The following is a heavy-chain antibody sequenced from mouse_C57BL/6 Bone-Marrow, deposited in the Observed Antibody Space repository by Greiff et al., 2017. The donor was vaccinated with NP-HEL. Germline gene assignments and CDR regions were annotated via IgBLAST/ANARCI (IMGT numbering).Heavy chain of an antibody. Sequence: VQLMESGPGLVAPSQSLSITCTVSGFSLTSYGVDWVRQSPGKGLEWLGVIWGVGSTNYNSALKSRLSISKDNSKSQVFLKMNSLQTDDTAMYYCASLHYYGSSYAMDYWGQGTSVTVSS. CDR2: IWGVGST. CDR1: GFSLTSYG. J-gene: IGHJ4*01. CDR3: ASLHYYGSSYAMDY. V-gene: IGHV2-6*01. D-gene: IGHD1-1*01.